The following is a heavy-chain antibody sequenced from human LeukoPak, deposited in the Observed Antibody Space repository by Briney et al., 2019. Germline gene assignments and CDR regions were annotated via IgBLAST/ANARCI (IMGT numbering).Heavy chain of an antibody. D-gene: IGHD5-12*01. CDR3: ATVYSGYDVVGEDY. J-gene: IGHJ4*02. CDR2: INHSGNT. Sequence: SETLSLTCTVSGGSISSYYRSWIRQPPGKGLEWIGEINHSGNTNYNPSLKSRVTISVDTSKNQFSLNLSSVTAADTAVYYCATVYSGYDVVGEDYWGQGTLVTVSS. V-gene: IGHV4-34*01. CDR1: GGSISSYY.